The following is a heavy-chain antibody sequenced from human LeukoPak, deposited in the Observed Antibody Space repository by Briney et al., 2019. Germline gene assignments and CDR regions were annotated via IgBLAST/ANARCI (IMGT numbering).Heavy chain of an antibody. J-gene: IGHJ4*02. CDR1: GFTFSSYA. V-gene: IGHV3-23*01. Sequence: GGSLRLSCAASGFTFSSYAMSWVRQAPGKGLEWVSAISGSGGSTYYADSVKGRFTISRDNSKNTLFLQMNSLRAEDTAVYYCAKDFWSGYYPTYWGQGTLVTVSS. D-gene: IGHD3-3*01. CDR3: AKDFWSGYYPTY. CDR2: ISGSGGST.